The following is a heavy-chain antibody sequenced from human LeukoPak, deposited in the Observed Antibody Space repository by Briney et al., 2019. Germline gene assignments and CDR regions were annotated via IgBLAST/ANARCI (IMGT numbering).Heavy chain of an antibody. J-gene: IGHJ4*02. CDR1: GGTFSSYA. D-gene: IGHD6-13*01. CDR3: ARDLPSSSSPSVNLDY. V-gene: IGHV1-69*04. CDR2: IIPILGIA. Sequence: SVKVSCKASGGTFSSYAISWVRQAPGQGPEWMGRIIPILGIANYAQKFQGRVTITADRSTSTAYMELSSLRSEDTAVYYCARDLPSSSSPSVNLDYWGQGTLVTVSS.